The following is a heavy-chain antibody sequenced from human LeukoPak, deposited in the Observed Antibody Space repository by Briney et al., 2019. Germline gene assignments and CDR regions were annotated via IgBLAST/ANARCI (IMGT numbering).Heavy chain of an antibody. Sequence: SETLSLTCTVSGGSISSGDYYWSWIRQPPGKGLEWIGEINHSGSTNYNPSLKSRVTISVDTSKNQFSLKLSSVTAADTAVYYCARAHASYSGSYSDYWGQGTLVTVSS. J-gene: IGHJ4*02. CDR3: ARAHASYSGSYSDY. CDR1: GGSISSGDYY. V-gene: IGHV4-39*07. CDR2: INHSGST. D-gene: IGHD1-26*01.